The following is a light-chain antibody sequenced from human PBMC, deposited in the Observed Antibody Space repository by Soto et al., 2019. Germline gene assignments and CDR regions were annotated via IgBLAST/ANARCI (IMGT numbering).Light chain of an antibody. CDR3: QQYNNWPRT. CDR2: GAA. CDR1: QSVFTS. V-gene: IGKV3-15*01. J-gene: IGKJ2*01. Sequence: EIVMTQSPATLSVSPGERATLSCRASQSVFTSLAWYQQKPGQAPRLLIYGAATRATGIPARFSGSGSGTEFTLTISDLQSEDFAVYHCQQYNNWPRTFGQGTKLEIK.